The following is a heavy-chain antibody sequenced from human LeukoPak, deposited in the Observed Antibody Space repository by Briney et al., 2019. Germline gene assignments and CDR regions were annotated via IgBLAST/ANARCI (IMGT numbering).Heavy chain of an antibody. J-gene: IGHJ5*02. CDR1: GGTFSSYA. CDR2: IIPIFGTA. D-gene: IGHD2-2*01. Sequence: SVKVSCKASGGTFSSYAISWVRQAPGQGLEWMGGIIPIFGTANYAQKFQGRVTITTDESTSTAYMELSSLRSEDTAVYYCARGGKYQLLEGWFDPWGQGTLVTISS. CDR3: ARGGKYQLLEGWFDP. V-gene: IGHV1-69*05.